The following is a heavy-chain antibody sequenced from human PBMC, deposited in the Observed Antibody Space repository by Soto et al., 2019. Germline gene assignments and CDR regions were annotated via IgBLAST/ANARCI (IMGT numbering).Heavy chain of an antibody. Sequence: XMGWISAYNGVTNYAQNFQGRVTMTTDTSTSTAYMEXRSLRSDDTALYYCAXXXXXXAXXXPLQXNWFDPWGQGTLVTVSS. V-gene: IGHV1-18*01. D-gene: IGHD2-15*01. J-gene: IGHJ5*02. CDR2: ISAYNGVT. CDR3: AXXXXXXAXXXPLQXNWFDP.